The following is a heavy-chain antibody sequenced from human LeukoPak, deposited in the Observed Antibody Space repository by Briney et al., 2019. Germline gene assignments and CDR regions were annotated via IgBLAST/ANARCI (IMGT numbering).Heavy chain of an antibody. D-gene: IGHD3-10*01. CDR2: ISASGGHT. J-gene: IGHJ4*02. Sequence: GGSLRLSCTASEFTFSTYDMTWVRQAPGKGLDRVSTISASGGHTYYADSVKGRFAISRDNSGNTLTLQMHSLRVEDTAVYYCVRRVQLDYWGQGTLVSVSS. CDR3: VRRVQLDY. V-gene: IGHV3-23*01. CDR1: EFTFSTYD.